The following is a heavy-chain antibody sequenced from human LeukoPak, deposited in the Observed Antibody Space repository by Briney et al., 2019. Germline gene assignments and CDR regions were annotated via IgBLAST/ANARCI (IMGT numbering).Heavy chain of an antibody. D-gene: IGHD3-22*01. CDR2: ISSNGGST. V-gene: IGHV3-64D*09. J-gene: IGHJ4*02. Sequence: GGSLRLSCSASGFTFSSYAMHWVRQAPGKGLEYVSAISSNGGSTYYADSVKGRFTISRDNSKNTLYLQMSSLRAEDAAVYYCVKGGKGISDSSGYYLFDYWGQGTLVTVSS. CDR1: GFTFSSYA. CDR3: VKGGKGISDSSGYYLFDY.